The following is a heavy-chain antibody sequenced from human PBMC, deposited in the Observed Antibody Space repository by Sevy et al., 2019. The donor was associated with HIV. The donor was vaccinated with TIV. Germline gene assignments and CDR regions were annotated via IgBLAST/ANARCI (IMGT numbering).Heavy chain of an antibody. Sequence: SETLSLTCTVSGGSISNSDSYWSWIRQPPGKGLEWIGYIHYTGGTYYNPFLKSRVAMSVDTSEKQLSLKLSSMTEADTAVYYCASKRGSKHGPFDYWGQGTLVTVSS. CDR1: GGSISNSDSY. CDR3: ASKRGSKHGPFDY. D-gene: IGHD5-12*01. V-gene: IGHV4-30-4*02. CDR2: IHYTGGT. J-gene: IGHJ4*02.